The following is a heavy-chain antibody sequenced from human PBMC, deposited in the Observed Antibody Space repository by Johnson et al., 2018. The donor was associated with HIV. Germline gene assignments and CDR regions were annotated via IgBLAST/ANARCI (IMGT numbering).Heavy chain of an antibody. J-gene: IGHJ3*02. CDR1: RFSFSSYW. V-gene: IGHV3-74*02. CDR3: ARHYGWGDHWDAVDI. CDR2: INSDGSST. Sequence: MLLVESGGGLVQPGGSLRLSCAASRFSFSSYWMHWVRQAPGKGLVWVSRINSDGSSTNYADSVKGRFTISRDNAKNTLYLQMSSLRAEDTAVYYCARHYGWGDHWDAVDIGGQGTMVTVSS. D-gene: IGHD4-17*01.